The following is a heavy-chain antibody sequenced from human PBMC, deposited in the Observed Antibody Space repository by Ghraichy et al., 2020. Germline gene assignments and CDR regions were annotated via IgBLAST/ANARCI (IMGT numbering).Heavy chain of an antibody. CDR2: IYHSGTT. CDR1: GYSISSGYY. Sequence: SETLSLTCTVSGYSISSGYYWGWIRQPPGKGLEWIGSIYHSGTTYYNPSLKSRVTISVDTSKNQFSLRLNSVTAADTAVFYCARVSAADINYFYYHYYMDVWGKGTTVTVSS. CDR3: ARVSAADINYFYYHYYMDV. J-gene: IGHJ6*03. V-gene: IGHV4-38-2*02. D-gene: IGHD6-13*01.